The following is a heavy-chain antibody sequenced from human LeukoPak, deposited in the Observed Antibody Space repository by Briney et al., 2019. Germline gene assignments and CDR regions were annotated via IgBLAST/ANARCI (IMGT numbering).Heavy chain of an antibody. V-gene: IGHV1-2*02. D-gene: IGHD1-26*01. J-gene: IGHJ4*02. CDR1: GYTFTGYY. CDR3: ARDGSKWRELREALAN. Sequence: ASVKVSCKASGYTFTGYYMHWVRQAPGQGLEWMGWINPNSGGTNYAQKFQGRVTMTRDTSISTAYMELSRLRSDDTAVYYCARDGSKWRELREALANWGQGTLVTVSS. CDR2: INPNSGGT.